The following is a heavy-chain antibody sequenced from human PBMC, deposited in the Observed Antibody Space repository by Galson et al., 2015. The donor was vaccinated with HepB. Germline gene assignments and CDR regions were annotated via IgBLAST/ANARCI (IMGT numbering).Heavy chain of an antibody. CDR3: ASNDDPRGGDAFHI. CDR1: GFTFSTYG. Sequence: SLRLSCAASGFTFSTYGMHWVRQAPGKGLEWVAIIWYDGSNKYYGDSVRGRFTISRDNSKNTLYLQMNSLRAEDTAVYYCASNDDPRGGDAFHIWGQGTTVTVSS. CDR2: IWYDGSNK. D-gene: IGHD1-1*01. V-gene: IGHV3-33*01. J-gene: IGHJ3*02.